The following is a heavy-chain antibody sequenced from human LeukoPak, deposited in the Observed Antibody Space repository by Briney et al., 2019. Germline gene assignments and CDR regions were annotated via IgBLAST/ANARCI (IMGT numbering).Heavy chain of an antibody. CDR2: ISYDGSNK. CDR3: AKIALAGSGYPDAFDI. Sequence: PGGSLRLSCAASGFTFSSYGMHWVRQAPGKGLEWVAVISYDGSNKYYADSVEGRFTISRDNSKNTLYLQMNSLRAEDTAVYYCAKIALAGSGYPDAFDIWGQGTMVTVSS. CDR1: GFTFSSYG. V-gene: IGHV3-30*18. D-gene: IGHD3-22*01. J-gene: IGHJ3*02.